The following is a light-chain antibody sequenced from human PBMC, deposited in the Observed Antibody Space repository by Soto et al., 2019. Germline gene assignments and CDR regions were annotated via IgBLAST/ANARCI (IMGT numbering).Light chain of an antibody. V-gene: IGKV3-20*01. CDR1: QSVSANY. CDR3: QQHGSSPFT. Sequence: EIVLTQSPGTLSLSPGERATLSCRASQSVSANYLAWYQQKPGQAPRLLIYGASSRATGIPDRFSGSGSGTDFTLTISRLEPEDFAVYFCQQHGSSPFTFGPGTKGDI. CDR2: GAS. J-gene: IGKJ3*01.